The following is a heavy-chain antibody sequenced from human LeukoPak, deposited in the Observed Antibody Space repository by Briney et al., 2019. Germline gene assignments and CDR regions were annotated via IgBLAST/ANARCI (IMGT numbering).Heavy chain of an antibody. CDR1: NGSFSNYY. D-gene: IGHD5-24*01. V-gene: IGHV4-34*01. J-gene: IGHJ4*02. Sequence: SETLSLTCAVFNGSFSNYYWSWIRQSPGKRLEWIGEINRGSTNYNPSLKTRVTISVDTSENQFSLTLNSVTAADTAVYYCARGMGLFDSWGQGTLVTVSS. CDR2: INRGST. CDR3: ARGMGLFDS.